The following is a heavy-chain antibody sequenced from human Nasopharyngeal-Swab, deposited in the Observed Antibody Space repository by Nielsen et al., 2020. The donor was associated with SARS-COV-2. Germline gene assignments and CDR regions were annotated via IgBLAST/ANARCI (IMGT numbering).Heavy chain of an antibody. V-gene: IGHV3-11*04. CDR3: ATDWGSSSPFDY. CDR1: GFTFSDFY. Sequence: GESLKISCEASGFTFSDFYMSWIRQAPGKGLEWVSYISSGGSTTYYADSVKGRFTISRDNAKSSLYLQMNSLRDEDTAVYYCATDWGSSSPFDYWGQGTLVTVSS. D-gene: IGHD6-6*01. J-gene: IGHJ4*02. CDR2: ISSGGSTT.